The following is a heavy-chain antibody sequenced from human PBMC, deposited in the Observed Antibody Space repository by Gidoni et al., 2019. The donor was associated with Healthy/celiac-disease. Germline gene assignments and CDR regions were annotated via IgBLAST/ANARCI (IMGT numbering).Heavy chain of an antibody. V-gene: IGHV5-10-1*03. CDR1: RYSFTSSW. CDR3: AGDLELLGADP. CDR2: IYPSDSYT. J-gene: IGHJ5*02. Sequence: EVQLVQSGAEVTKPGESQCIACRGSRYSFTSSWISWVRQMPGTGLQWMGRIYPSDSYTNYSQSFLSHVTITANKSISIAYLQWRSLKASDTAMYYGAGDLELLGADPWGQGTLVTVSS. D-gene: IGHD1-7*01.